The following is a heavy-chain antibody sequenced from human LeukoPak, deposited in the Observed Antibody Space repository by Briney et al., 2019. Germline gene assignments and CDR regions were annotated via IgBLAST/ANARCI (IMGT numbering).Heavy chain of an antibody. CDR3: ARDRSYGGRGNWFDP. CDR1: GFTFSSYS. V-gene: IGHV3-21*01. D-gene: IGHD4-23*01. J-gene: IGHJ5*02. Sequence: GGSLRLSCAASGFTFSSYSMNWVRQAPGKGLEWVSSISSSSSYIYYADSVKGRFTISRDNAKNSLYLQMNSLRAEDTAVYYCARDRSYGGRGNWFDPWGQGTLVTVSS. CDR2: ISSSSSYI.